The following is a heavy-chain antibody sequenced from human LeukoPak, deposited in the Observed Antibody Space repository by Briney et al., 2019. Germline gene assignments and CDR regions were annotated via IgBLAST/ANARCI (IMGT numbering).Heavy chain of an antibody. J-gene: IGHJ4*02. CDR3: ASNYDSSGYYLDSHFDY. Sequence: GASVKVSCKASGGTFSSYTISWVRQAPGQGLEWMGGIIPILGIANYEQKFQGRVTITADKSTSTAYMELSSLRSEDTAVYYCASNYDSSGYYLDSHFDYWGQGTLVTVSS. D-gene: IGHD3-22*01. V-gene: IGHV1-69*10. CDR2: IIPILGIA. CDR1: GGTFSSYT.